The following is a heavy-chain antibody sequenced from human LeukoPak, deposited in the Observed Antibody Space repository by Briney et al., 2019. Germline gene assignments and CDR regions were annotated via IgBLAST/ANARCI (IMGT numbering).Heavy chain of an antibody. Sequence: PSETLSLTCTVSGGSISSYYWSWIRQPPGKGLEYTGYIYYSGSTNYNPSLKSRVTISVDTSKNQFSLKLSSVTAADTAVYYCARGRAEKGFDPWGQGTLVTVSS. J-gene: IGHJ5*02. CDR1: GGSISSYY. V-gene: IGHV4-59*01. CDR2: IYYSGST. CDR3: ARGRAEKGFDP. D-gene: IGHD3-10*01.